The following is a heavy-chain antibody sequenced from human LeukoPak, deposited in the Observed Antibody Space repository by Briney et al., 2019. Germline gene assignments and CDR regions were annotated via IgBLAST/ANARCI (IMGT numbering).Heavy chain of an antibody. CDR3: ARDLSIVGATTDY. V-gene: IGHV4-4*02. CDR1: GGSLSSSNW. D-gene: IGHD1-26*01. J-gene: IGHJ4*02. CDR2: IYHSGST. Sequence: PSETLSPTCAVSGGSLSSSNWWSWVRQPPGKGLEWIGEIYHSGSTNYNPSLKSRGTISVDKAKNQLSLKLSSVTAADTAVYYCARDLSIVGATTDYWGQGTLVTVPS.